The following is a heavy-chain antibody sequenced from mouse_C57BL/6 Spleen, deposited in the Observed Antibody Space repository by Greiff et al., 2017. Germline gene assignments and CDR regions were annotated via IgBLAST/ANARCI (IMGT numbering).Heavy chain of an antibody. CDR1: GYTFTSYW. Sequence: QVHVKQPGAELVKPGASVKMSCKASGYTFTSYWITWEKHRPGQGLEWIGDIYPGSGSTNYNEKFKSKATLTVDTSSSTAYMQLSSLTSEDSAVYYCARGTTVVAPFDYWGQGTTLTVSS. CDR3: ARGTTVVAPFDY. D-gene: IGHD1-1*01. V-gene: IGHV1-55*01. J-gene: IGHJ2*01. CDR2: IYPGSGST.